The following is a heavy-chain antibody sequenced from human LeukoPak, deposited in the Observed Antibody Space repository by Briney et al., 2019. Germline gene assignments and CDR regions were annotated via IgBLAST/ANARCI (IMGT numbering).Heavy chain of an antibody. D-gene: IGHD5-18*01. CDR3: ARDGYTYTNCFDP. V-gene: IGHV1-2*02. J-gene: IGHJ5*02. Sequence: GASVKVSCKASGYTFTGYYMHWVRQAPGQGLEWMGWINPNSGGTNYAQKFQGRVTMTRDTSISTAYMELSRLRSDDTAVYYCARDGYTYTNCFDPWGQGPLVPVSS. CDR2: INPNSGGT. CDR1: GYTFTGYY.